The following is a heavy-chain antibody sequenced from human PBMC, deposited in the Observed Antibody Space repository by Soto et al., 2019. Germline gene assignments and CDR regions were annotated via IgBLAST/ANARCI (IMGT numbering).Heavy chain of an antibody. D-gene: IGHD2-15*01. CDR2: TYYRSKWYN. J-gene: IGHJ3*01. CDR3: GRGKYSGLDV. Sequence: SETLSLTCPISGDSFSSNGVAWNWIRQSPSRGLEWLGRTYYRSKWYNHYAVSVKSRITVNPDTSKNQFSLQLSSVTPEDTAGYYCGRGKYSGLDVWGQGTMVTVSS. V-gene: IGHV6-1*01. CDR1: GDSFSSNGVA.